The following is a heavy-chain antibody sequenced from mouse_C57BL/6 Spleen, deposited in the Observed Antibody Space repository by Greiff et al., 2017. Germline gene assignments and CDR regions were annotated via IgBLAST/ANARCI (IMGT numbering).Heavy chain of an antibody. CDR2: INPSNGGT. CDR3: ASPTGTGAMDY. D-gene: IGHD4-1*02. J-gene: IGHJ4*01. Sequence: QVQLKQPGTELVKPGASVKLSCKASGYTFTSYWMHWVKQRPGQGLEWIGNINPSNGGTNYNEKFKSKATLTVDKSSSTAYMQLRGLTSEDSAVYDGASPTGTGAMDYWGQGTSVTVAS. V-gene: IGHV1-53*01. CDR1: GYTFTSYW.